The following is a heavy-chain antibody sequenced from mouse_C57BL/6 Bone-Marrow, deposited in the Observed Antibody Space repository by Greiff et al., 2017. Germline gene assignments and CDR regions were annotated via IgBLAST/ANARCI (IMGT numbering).Heavy chain of an antibody. J-gene: IGHJ1*03. CDR3: ANYYGSSRPYFDV. D-gene: IGHD1-1*01. Sequence: VQLQQSGAELVRPGTSVKVSCKASGYAFTNYLLEWVKQRPGQGLEWIGVINPGSGGTNYNEKFKGKATLTADKSSSTAYMQLSSLTSEDSAVYFCANYYGSSRPYFDVWGTGTTVTVSS. CDR2: INPGSGGT. CDR1: GYAFTNYL. V-gene: IGHV1-54*01.